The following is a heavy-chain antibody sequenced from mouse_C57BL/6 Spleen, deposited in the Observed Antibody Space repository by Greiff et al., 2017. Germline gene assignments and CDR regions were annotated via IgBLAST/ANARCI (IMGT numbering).Heavy chain of an antibody. J-gene: IGHJ2*01. D-gene: IGHD2-1*01. CDR2: ISDGGSYT. CDR3: ARDDGGNYDY. V-gene: IGHV5-4*01. CDR1: GFTFSSYA. Sequence: EVKLQESGGGLVKPGGSLKLSCAASGFTFSSYAMSWVRQTPEKRLEWVATISDGGSYTYYPDNVKGRFTISRDNAKNNLYLQMSHLKSEDTAMYYCARDDGGNYDYWGQGTTLTVSS.